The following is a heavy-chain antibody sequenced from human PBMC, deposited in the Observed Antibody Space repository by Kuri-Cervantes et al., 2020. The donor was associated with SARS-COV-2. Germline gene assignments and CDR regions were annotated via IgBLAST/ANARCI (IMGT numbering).Heavy chain of an antibody. Sequence: GSLRLSCTVSGDSITSSSYYWGWIRQPPGKGLEWIGNIHNSGSTYYNPSLKSRVTISVDTSKKQFSLKLSSVTAADTAMYYCVTSLPRSGWDGEDAFDIWGQGTMVTVSS. D-gene: IGHD6-19*01. CDR2: IHNSGST. J-gene: IGHJ3*02. CDR3: VTSLPRSGWDGEDAFDI. CDR1: GDSITSSSYY. V-gene: IGHV4-39*01.